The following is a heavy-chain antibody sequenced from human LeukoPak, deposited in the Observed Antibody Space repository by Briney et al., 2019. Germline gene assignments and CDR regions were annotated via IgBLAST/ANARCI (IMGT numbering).Heavy chain of an antibody. V-gene: IGHV3-21*01. J-gene: IGHJ4*02. Sequence: GGSLRLSCAASGFTFSSYSMNWVRQAPGKGLEWVSSISSSSSYIYYADPVKGRFTISRDNAKNSLYLQMNSLRAEDTAVYYCARSSGTTSPMITFGGVIVHYYFDYWGQGTLVTVSS. CDR2: ISSSSSYI. D-gene: IGHD3-16*02. CDR1: GFTFSSYS. CDR3: ARSSGTTSPMITFGGVIVHYYFDY.